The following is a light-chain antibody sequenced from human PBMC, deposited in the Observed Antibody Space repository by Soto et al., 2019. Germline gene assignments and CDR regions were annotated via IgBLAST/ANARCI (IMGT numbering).Light chain of an antibody. CDR1: QSISSW. CDR3: QQYTSYWT. Sequence: DIQMTQSPSTLSASVGDRVTITCRASQSISSWLAWYQQKPGKAPKLLIYDASSLESGVPSRFSGSGSGTEFTLTISSLQPDDFATYYCQQYTSYWTFGQGPKVDIK. CDR2: DAS. V-gene: IGKV1-5*01. J-gene: IGKJ1*01.